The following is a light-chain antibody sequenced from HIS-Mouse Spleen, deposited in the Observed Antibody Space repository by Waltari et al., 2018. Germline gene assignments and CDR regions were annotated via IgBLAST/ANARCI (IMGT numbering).Light chain of an antibody. CDR1: SSHLRHNY. V-gene: IGLV1-51*01. CDR3: GTWDSSLSAVV. Sequence: QSVLTPPPSVSAAPGQKVTISCPGSSSHLRHNYVPWYQQLPGTAPKLLIYDNNKRPSGIPDRFSGSKSGTSATLGITGLQTGDEADYYCGTWDSSLSAVVFGGGTKLTVL. J-gene: IGLJ2*01. CDR2: DNN.